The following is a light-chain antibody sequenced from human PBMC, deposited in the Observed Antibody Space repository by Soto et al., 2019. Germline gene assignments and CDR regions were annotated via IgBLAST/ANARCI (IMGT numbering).Light chain of an antibody. CDR1: QSVSSSY. J-gene: IGKJ5*01. CDR2: GAS. Sequence: EIVLTQSPVTLSLSPGESSTLFCRASQSVSSSYLAWYQQKPGQAPRLLMYGASSRATGIPDRFSGSGSGTDFTLTIRRLEPEDFAVYYCQQYGSSTIPINFGKGKRREIK. CDR3: QQYGSSTIPIN. V-gene: IGKV3-20*01.